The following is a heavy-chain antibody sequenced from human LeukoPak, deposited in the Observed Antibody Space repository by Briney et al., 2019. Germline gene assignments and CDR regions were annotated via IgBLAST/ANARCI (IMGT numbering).Heavy chain of an antibody. CDR1: GGSISTYY. D-gene: IGHD3-10*01. CDR2: TYYRSKWYN. CDR3: ARGKDGAGSYEDY. Sequence: SETLSLTCTVSGGSISTYYWSWIRQPPGKGLEWLGRTYYRSKWYNDYAVSVKSRITINPDTSKNQFSLQLNSVTPEDTAVYYCARGKDGAGSYEDYWGQGTLVTVSS. J-gene: IGHJ4*02. V-gene: IGHV6-1*01.